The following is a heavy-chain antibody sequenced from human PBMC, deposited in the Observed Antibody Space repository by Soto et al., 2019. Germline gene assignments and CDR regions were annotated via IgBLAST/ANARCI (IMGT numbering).Heavy chain of an antibody. Sequence: GGSLILSCAAAGFTFSNYDMHWVRQVTGKGLEWVSGITTAGDTYYPGSVKGRFTISREKAKNSLYLQMNSLSAGDTAVYYCARELHGGSYGMDVWGQGTTVTVS. CDR1: GFTFSNYD. CDR3: ARELHGGSYGMDV. CDR2: ITTAGDT. V-gene: IGHV3-13*01. J-gene: IGHJ6*02.